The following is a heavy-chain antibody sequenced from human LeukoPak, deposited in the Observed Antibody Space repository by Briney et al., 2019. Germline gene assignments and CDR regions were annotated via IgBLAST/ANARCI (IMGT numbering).Heavy chain of an antibody. V-gene: IGHV3-30*03. CDR3: ARDGDIGQYSGYDFGGYFDY. D-gene: IGHD5-12*01. CDR1: GFTFSSYG. J-gene: IGHJ4*02. Sequence: PGGSLRLSCGASGFTFSSYGMHWVRQAPGKGLEWVAVISYDGSNKYYADSVKGRFTISRDNAKNSLYLQMNSLRAEDTALYYCARDGDIGQYSGYDFGGYFDYWGQGTLVTVSS. CDR2: ISYDGSNK.